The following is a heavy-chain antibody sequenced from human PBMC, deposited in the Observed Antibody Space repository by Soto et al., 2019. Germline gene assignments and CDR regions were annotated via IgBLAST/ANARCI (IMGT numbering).Heavy chain of an antibody. Sequence: PSETLSLTCTVSRGSISSGTNYWAWILQPPGKGLEWIANIYYSGSTNYNPSLKSRVTISVDTSKNQFSLKLSSVTAADTAVYYCATLSSSWGLFHRYYYGMDVWGQGTTVTVSS. D-gene: IGHD6-13*01. J-gene: IGHJ6*02. CDR3: ATLSSSWGLFHRYYYGMDV. CDR1: RGSISSGTNY. V-gene: IGHV4-39*07. CDR2: IYYSGST.